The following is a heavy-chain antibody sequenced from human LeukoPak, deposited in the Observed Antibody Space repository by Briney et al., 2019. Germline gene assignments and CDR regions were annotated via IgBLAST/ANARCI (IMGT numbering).Heavy chain of an antibody. CDR1: GFTFSSHW. Sequence: GGSLRLSCAAYGFTFSSHWMTWVRQAPGKGLEWVASLRQGGSEKYYVDSVKGRFIVSRDDAKNSLYLQMNSLSADDTAVYFCARGPHYGDRVDYLNSWGQGTKVTVSS. V-gene: IGHV3-7*01. CDR3: ARGPHYGDRVDYLNS. J-gene: IGHJ4*02. D-gene: IGHD4-17*01. CDR2: LRQGGSEK.